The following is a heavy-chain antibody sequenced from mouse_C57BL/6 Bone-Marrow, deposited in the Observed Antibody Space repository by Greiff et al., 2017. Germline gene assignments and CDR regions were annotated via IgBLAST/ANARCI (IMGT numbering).Heavy chain of an antibody. CDR1: GYTFTSYW. V-gene: IGHV1-5*01. J-gene: IGHJ2*01. CDR3: TRDYGSRDFDY. Sequence: VQLQQSGTVLARPGASVKMSCKTSGYTFTSYWMHWVKQRPGQGLEWIGAIYPGNSDPSYNQKFKGKAKLTAVTSASTAYMELSSLTNEDSAVYYCTRDYGSRDFDYWGQGTTLTVSS. D-gene: IGHD1-1*01. CDR2: IYPGNSDP.